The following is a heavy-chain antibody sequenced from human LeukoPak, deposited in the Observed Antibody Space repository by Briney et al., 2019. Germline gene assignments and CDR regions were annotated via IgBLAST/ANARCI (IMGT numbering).Heavy chain of an antibody. Sequence: GGSLRLSCAASGFTFSSYAMSWVRQTPGKGLEWVSGISGSDGSTYYTDSVKGRFTISRDNSKNTLYLQMNYLRAEDTAVYYCAKDISYGFDYWGQGTLVTVSS. J-gene: IGHJ4*02. CDR3: AKDISYGFDY. D-gene: IGHD5-18*01. V-gene: IGHV3-23*01. CDR1: GFTFSSYA. CDR2: ISGSDGST.